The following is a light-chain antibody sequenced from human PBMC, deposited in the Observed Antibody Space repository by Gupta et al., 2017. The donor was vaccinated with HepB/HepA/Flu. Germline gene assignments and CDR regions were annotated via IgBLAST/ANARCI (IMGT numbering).Light chain of an antibody. Sequence: QSVLTQPPSVSEAPRQRVTISCSGSSSNIGNNAVNWYQQLPGKAPKLLIYYDDLLPSGVSDRFSGSKSGTSASLAISGLQSEDEADDDCAAWDDSLNGVVFGGGTKLTVI. J-gene: IGLJ2*01. CDR2: YDD. CDR3: AAWDDSLNGVV. V-gene: IGLV1-36*01. CDR1: SSNIGNNA.